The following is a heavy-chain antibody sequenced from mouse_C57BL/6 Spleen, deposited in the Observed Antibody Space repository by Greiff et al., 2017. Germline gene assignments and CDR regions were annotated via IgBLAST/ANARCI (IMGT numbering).Heavy chain of an antibody. V-gene: IGHV1-9*01. D-gene: IGHD1-1*01. J-gene: IGHJ1*03. CDR2: IFPGSGST. CDR1: GYTFTGYW. Sequence: VKLQQSGAELMKPGASVKLSCKATGYTFTGYWIEWVKQRPGHGLEWIGEIFPGSGSTNYNKKFKGKATFTADTSSNTAYMQLSSLTTEDSAIYYCARAPTVVAKGYFDVWGTGTTVTVSS. CDR3: ARAPTVVAKGYFDV.